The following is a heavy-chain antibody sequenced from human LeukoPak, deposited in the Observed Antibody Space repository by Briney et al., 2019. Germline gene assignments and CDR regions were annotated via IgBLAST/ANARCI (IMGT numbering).Heavy chain of an antibody. Sequence: SETLSLTCTVSGGSISSYYWSWIRQPPGKGLEWIGYIYYSGSTNYNPSLKSRVTISVDTSKNQFSLKLSSVTAADTAVYYCARGAYYDFWSGYLNYYYYYMDVWGKGTTVTVSS. J-gene: IGHJ6*03. CDR2: IYYSGST. CDR3: ARGAYYDFWSGYLNYYYYYMDV. CDR1: GGSISSYY. D-gene: IGHD3-3*01. V-gene: IGHV4-59*01.